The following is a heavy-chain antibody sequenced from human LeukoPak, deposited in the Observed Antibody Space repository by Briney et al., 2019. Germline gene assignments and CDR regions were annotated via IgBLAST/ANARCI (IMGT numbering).Heavy chain of an antibody. J-gene: IGHJ3*02. CDR3: ARDVGGRIGASDI. CDR2: IHYSGST. CDR1: GGSISSYY. D-gene: IGHD1-26*01. Sequence: PSETLSLNCTGSGGSISSYYWSWIRQPPGEGLEWIEYIHYSGSTNYNPSFKSRVTISVDTSKNQFSLKMSSVTAADTAVCYCARDVGGRIGASDIWGQGTMVTVSS. V-gene: IGHV4-59*01.